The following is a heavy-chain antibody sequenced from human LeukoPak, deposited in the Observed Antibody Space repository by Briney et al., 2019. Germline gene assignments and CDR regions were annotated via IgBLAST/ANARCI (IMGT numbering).Heavy chain of an antibody. V-gene: IGHV3-23*01. CDR2: ISGSGGSI. J-gene: IGHJ6*03. D-gene: IGHD2-15*01. CDR3: AKGAKRLGYCSGGTCYSNYDYYYMDV. CDR1: GFTFSSYA. Sequence: GGSLRLSCAASGFTFSSYAIYWVRQAQGKGLEWVSAISGSGGSIYYTDSVKGRFTISRDNSKNTLYLQMNSLRAEDTAVYYCAKGAKRLGYCSGGTCYSNYDYYYMDVWGKGTTVTISS.